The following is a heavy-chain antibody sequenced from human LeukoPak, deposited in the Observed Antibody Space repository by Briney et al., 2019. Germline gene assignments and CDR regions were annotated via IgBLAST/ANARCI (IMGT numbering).Heavy chain of an antibody. CDR1: GFTFSSYA. Sequence: GGSLRLSCAASGFTFSSYAMSWVRQAPGKGLEWVSAISGSGGSTYYADSVKGRFTISRDNSKNTLYLQMNSLRAEDTAVYYCAKESVGGLIVVVPAAADYWGQGTQVTVSS. CDR3: AKESVGGLIVVVPAAADY. J-gene: IGHJ4*02. V-gene: IGHV3-23*01. D-gene: IGHD2-2*01. CDR2: ISGSGGST.